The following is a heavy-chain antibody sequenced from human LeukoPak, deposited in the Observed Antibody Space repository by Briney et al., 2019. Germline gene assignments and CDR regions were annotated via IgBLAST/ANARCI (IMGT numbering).Heavy chain of an antibody. V-gene: IGHV3-30*18. Sequence: GRSLRLSCAASGFTFSSYGMHWVRQAPGKGLEGVAVISYDGSNKYYADSVKGRFTISRDNSKNTLYLQMNSLRAEDTAVYYCAKDSGIAVAGIFDYWGQGTLVTVSS. D-gene: IGHD6-19*01. CDR1: GFTFSSYG. CDR2: ISYDGSNK. CDR3: AKDSGIAVAGIFDY. J-gene: IGHJ4*02.